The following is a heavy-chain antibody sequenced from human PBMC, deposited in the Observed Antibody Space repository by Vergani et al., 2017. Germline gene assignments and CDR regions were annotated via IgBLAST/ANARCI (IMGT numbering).Heavy chain of an antibody. CDR2: INPNSGGT. Sequence: QVQLVQSGAEVKKPGASVKVSCKASGYTFTGYYMHWVRQAPGQGLEWMGWINPNSGGTNYAQKFQGRVTITRDTSISTAYMELSRLRSDDTAVYYCARAMEYAAAPTHYYYYYGMDVWGQGTTVTVSS. CDR3: ARAMEYAAAPTHYYYYYGMDV. J-gene: IGHJ6*02. V-gene: IGHV1-2*02. D-gene: IGHD2-2*01. CDR1: GYTFTGYY.